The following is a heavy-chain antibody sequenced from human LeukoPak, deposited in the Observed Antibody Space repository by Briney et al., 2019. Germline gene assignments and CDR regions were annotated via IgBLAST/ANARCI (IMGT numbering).Heavy chain of an antibody. CDR2: ISGSGGST. V-gene: IGHV3-23*01. Sequence: PGGSLRLSCAASGFTFSSYAMSWVRQAPGKGLEWVSAISGSGGSTYYADPVKGRFTISRDNSKDTLYLQMNSLRAEDTAVYYCAKDFLVAARDGRYYFDYWGQGTLVTVSS. D-gene: IGHD6-6*01. CDR3: AKDFLVAARDGRYYFDY. J-gene: IGHJ4*02. CDR1: GFTFSSYA.